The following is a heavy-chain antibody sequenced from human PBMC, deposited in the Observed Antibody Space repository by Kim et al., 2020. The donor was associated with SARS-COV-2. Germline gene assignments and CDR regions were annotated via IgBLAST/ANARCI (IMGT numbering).Heavy chain of an antibody. V-gene: IGHV3-23*02. CDR3: ASHLSSSDYYYYGMDV. D-gene: IGHD6-6*01. J-gene: IGHJ6*02. Sequence: GKGRFTISRDNSKNTLYLRMNSLRAEDTAVYYCASHLSSSDYYYYGMDVWGQGTTVTVSS.